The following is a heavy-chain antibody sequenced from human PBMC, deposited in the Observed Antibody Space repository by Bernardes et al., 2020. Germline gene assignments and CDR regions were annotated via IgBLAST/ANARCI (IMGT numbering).Heavy chain of an antibody. D-gene: IGHD1-1*01. CDR3: ARDTGGTN. CDR1: GSSINSGYY. V-gene: IGHV4-38-2*02. Sequence: SETLSLTCAVSGSSINSGYYWDWIRQPPGRGLEWIGSIYQSGSAYYNASLKSRVTISVDTSKNQFSLKLTSVTAAGTAVYYCARDTGGTNWGQGILVTVSS. CDR2: IYQSGSA. J-gene: IGHJ4*02.